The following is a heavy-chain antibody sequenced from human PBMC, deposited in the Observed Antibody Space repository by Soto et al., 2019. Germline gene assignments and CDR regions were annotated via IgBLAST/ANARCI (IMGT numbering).Heavy chain of an antibody. CDR2: IIPIFDTA. CDR3: ARRDCISTSCYYYYYYSMDV. J-gene: IGHJ6*02. Sequence: GASVKISCKTSGGTFSSYAISWVRQAPGQGLEWMGGIIPIFDTANYAQKFQGRVTITADESTSTAYMELSSLRSEDTAVYYCARRDCISTSCYYYYYYSMDVWGQGTTVTVSS. CDR1: GGTFSSYA. V-gene: IGHV1-69*13. D-gene: IGHD2-2*01.